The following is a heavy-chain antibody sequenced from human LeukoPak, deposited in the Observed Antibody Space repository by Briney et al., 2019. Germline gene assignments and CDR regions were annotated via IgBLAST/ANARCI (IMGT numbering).Heavy chain of an antibody. Sequence: GGSLGLSCAASGFTFSSYWMNWVRQAPGKGLVWVSRIASDGSSTTYADSVKGRFSISRDNAKNTLYLQMNSLRVEDTAVYYCARGRPHGNDYWGQGTLVTVSS. D-gene: IGHD4-23*01. CDR1: GFTFSSYW. CDR3: ARGRPHGNDY. CDR2: IASDGSST. V-gene: IGHV3-74*01. J-gene: IGHJ4*02.